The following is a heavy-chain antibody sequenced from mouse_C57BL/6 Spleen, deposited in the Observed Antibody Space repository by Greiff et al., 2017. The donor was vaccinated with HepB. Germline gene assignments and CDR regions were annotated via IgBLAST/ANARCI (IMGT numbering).Heavy chain of an antibody. CDR3: ARLYDYGWYFDV. CDR2: INPNNGGT. Sequence: VQLQQSGPELVKPGASVKMSCKASGYTFTDYNMHWVKQSHGKSLEWIGYINPNNGGTSYNQKFKGKATLTVNKSSSTAYMELRSLTSEDSAVYYCARLYDYGWYFDVWGTGTTVTVSS. V-gene: IGHV1-22*01. D-gene: IGHD2-4*01. CDR1: GYTFTDYN. J-gene: IGHJ1*03.